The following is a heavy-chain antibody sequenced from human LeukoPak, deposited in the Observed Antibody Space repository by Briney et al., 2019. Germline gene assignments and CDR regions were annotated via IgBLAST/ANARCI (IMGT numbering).Heavy chain of an antibody. D-gene: IGHD6-19*01. CDR1: GFTFDDYA. CDR2: ISWNSGSI. CDR3: AKVPQRYSSGWYGSGVDY. V-gene: IGHV3-9*01. J-gene: IGHJ4*02. Sequence: PSRSLRLSCAASGFTFDDYAMHWVRQAPGKGLEWVSGISWNSGSIGYADSVKGRFTISRDNAKNSLYLQMNSLRAEDTALYYCAKVPQRYSSGWYGSGVDYWGQGTLVTVSS.